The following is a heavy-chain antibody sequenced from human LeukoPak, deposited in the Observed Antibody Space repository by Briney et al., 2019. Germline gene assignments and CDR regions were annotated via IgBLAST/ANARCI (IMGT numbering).Heavy chain of an antibody. Sequence: GGSLGLSCAASGFTLSSYAMSWVRQAPGKGLEWVSSISGGHGGTYYADSVKGRFTISRDDSKNTLYLQVNSLRAEDTAVYYCAKGQYASGWNSGNYWGQGTLVTVSS. D-gene: IGHD1/OR15-1a*01. J-gene: IGHJ4*02. V-gene: IGHV3-23*01. CDR1: GFTLSSYA. CDR2: ISGGHGGT. CDR3: AKGQYASGWNSGNY.